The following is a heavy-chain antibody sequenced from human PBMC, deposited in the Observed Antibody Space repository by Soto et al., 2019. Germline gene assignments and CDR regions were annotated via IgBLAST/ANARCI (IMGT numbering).Heavy chain of an antibody. J-gene: IGHJ5*02. Sequence: SETLSLTCTVSGASFSPNYWTWIRQSPGKGLEWVGYIYYGGSTSYNPSLKSRVTISLETSRSQFSLRLSSVTAADTAVYYCARLGKYYQSLATWGPGTLVTVSS. CDR1: GASFSPNY. V-gene: IGHV4-59*08. CDR3: ARLGKYYQSLAT. CDR2: IYYGGST. D-gene: IGHD2-2*01.